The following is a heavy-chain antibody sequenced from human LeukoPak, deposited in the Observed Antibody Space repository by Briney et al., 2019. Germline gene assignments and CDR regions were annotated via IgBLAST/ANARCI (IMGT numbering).Heavy chain of an antibody. D-gene: IGHD6-19*01. CDR2: IYPGDSDT. V-gene: IGHV5-51*01. Sequence: GESLKISCKGSGYRFTDYWIGWVRPMPGKGLEWMGIIYPGDSDTRYSPSFQGQVTISVDKSISAAYLQWSGLKASDTAMYYCARSGSGWYYWGQGTLVTVSS. CDR3: ARSGSGWYY. J-gene: IGHJ4*02. CDR1: GYRFTDYW.